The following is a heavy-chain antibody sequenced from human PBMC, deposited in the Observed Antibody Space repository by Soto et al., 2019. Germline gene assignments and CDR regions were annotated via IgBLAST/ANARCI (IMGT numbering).Heavy chain of an antibody. J-gene: IGHJ4*02. CDR2: IYYSGRT. CDR3: ARHLAVATDRSIDY. CDR1: GDSISSSTSY. Sequence: QLQLQESGPGLVKPSETLSLTCTVSGDSISSSTSYWSWIRQPPGKGLEWIGNIYYSGRTYYNPSLKGRVTISVDTSKNQFSLKLSSVTAADTAVYFCARHLAVATDRSIDYWGQGTLVTVSS. V-gene: IGHV4-39*01. D-gene: IGHD6-19*01.